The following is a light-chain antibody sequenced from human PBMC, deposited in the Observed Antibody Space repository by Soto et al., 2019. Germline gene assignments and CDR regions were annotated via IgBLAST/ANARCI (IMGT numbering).Light chain of an antibody. Sequence: EVVLTQAPGTLSLSPGERVTLSCRASQSVASSYLAWYQQKPGRAPRLLFYSASSRATGIPDRFSGSGSGTDFTLTIRRLEPEDFAVYYCHHFGSLTETSGQGTNAE. V-gene: IGKV3-20*01. CDR2: SAS. J-gene: IGKJ1*01. CDR1: QSVASSY. CDR3: HHFGSLTET.